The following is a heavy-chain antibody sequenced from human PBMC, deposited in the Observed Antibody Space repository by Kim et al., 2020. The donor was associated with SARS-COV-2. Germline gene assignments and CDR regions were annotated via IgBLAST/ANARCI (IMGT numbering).Heavy chain of an antibody. V-gene: IGHV3-15*01. CDR3: FVVRGVITSNGMDV. Sequence: GGSLRLSCAASGFTFSNAWMSWVRQAPGKGLEWVGRIKSKTDGGTTDYAAPVKGRFTISRDDSKNTLYLQMNSLKTEDTAVYYCFVVRGVITSNGMDVWGQGTTVTVSS. D-gene: IGHD3-10*01. J-gene: IGHJ6*02. CDR2: IKSKTDGGTT. CDR1: GFTFSNAW.